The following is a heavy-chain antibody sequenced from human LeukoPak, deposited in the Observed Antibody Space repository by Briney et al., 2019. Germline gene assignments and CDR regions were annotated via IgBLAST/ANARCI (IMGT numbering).Heavy chain of an antibody. Sequence: GGSLRLSCAASRLTFTTYAMSWFRQAPGKGLEWFSTIANIGGSTYYADSVKGRCTISRDNSKNTLYLQMNSLRAEDTAVYYCAKSHSVEQRGYFDYWGQGTLVTVSS. J-gene: IGHJ4*02. V-gene: IGHV3-23*01. D-gene: IGHD1/OR15-1a*01. CDR1: RLTFTTYA. CDR2: IANIGGST. CDR3: AKSHSVEQRGYFDY.